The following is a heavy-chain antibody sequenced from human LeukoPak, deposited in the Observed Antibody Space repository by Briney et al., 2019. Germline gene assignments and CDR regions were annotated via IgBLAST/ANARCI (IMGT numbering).Heavy chain of an antibody. D-gene: IGHD3-3*01. V-gene: IGHV1-18*01. CDR2: ISTYNGNT. CDR1: GYSFFVYG. Sequence: ASVKVSCKASGYSFFVYGISWVRQAPGQGLEWMGWISTYNGNTNYAQKFQGGVTMTTDTSTSTASLELRSLKSDDTAVYYCARPIFGTHYYMDVWGKGTTVTVSS. CDR3: ARPIFGTHYYMDV. J-gene: IGHJ6*03.